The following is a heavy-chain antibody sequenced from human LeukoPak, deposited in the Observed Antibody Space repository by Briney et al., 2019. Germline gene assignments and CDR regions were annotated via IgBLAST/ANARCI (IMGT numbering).Heavy chain of an antibody. CDR1: GGSFSSYS. J-gene: IGHJ4*02. D-gene: IGHD3-3*01. CDR3: AASTIFGVPPPGY. CDR2: INHSGST. Sequence: PSETLTLTCAVYGGSFSSYSRSWIRQPPGKGLEWIGEINHSGSTNYNPSLKSRVTISVDTSKNQFSLKLSSVTAADTAVYYCAASTIFGVPPPGYWGQGTLVTVSS. V-gene: IGHV4-34*01.